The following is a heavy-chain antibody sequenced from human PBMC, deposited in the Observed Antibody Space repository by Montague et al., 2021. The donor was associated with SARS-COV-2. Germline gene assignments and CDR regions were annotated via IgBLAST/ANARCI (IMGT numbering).Heavy chain of an antibody. D-gene: IGHD3-22*01. V-gene: IGHV4-39*02. J-gene: IGHJ6*02. Sequence: SETLSLTYTVSGGSISSSSYYWGWIRQPPGKGLEWIGSIYYSGSTYYNPSLKSRVTISVDTSKNQFSLKLSSVTAADTAVYYCAREAYYYDSSGYYGGGYYYYYGMDVWGQGTRSPSP. CDR1: GGSISSSSYY. CDR2: IYYSGST. CDR3: AREAYYYDSSGYYGGGYYYYYGMDV.